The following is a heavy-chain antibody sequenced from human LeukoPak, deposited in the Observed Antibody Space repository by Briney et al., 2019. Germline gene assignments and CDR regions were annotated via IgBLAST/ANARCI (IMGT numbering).Heavy chain of an antibody. Sequence: SETLSLTCAVYGGSFSGYYWSWIRQPPGKGLEWIGEIKHSVRTNYNPSPKRRVTISLQTSTTQSSLNRNSVPAADTAVYYCARVGQYSSGWYDFDYWGQGTLVTVSS. CDR2: IKHSVRT. CDR3: ARVGQYSSGWYDFDY. J-gene: IGHJ4*02. CDR1: GGSFSGYY. V-gene: IGHV4-34*01. D-gene: IGHD6-19*01.